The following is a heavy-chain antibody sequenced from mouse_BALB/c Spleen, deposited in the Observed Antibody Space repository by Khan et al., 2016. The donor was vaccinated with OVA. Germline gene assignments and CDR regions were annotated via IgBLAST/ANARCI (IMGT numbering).Heavy chain of an antibody. CDR3: TRFSTSTTGDYYAMDY. CDR1: GFTFSSYG. CDR2: ISSGGTYT. Sequence: EVQLVESGGDLVNPGGSLKLSCAASGFTFSSYGMSWVRQTPDKRLEWVATISSGGTYTYYPDSVKGRFTISRDNAKNTLSLQMSSLKSEDTAMYYWTRFSTSTTGDYYAMDYWGQGTSVTVSS. V-gene: IGHV5-6*01. D-gene: IGHD1-1*01. J-gene: IGHJ4*01.